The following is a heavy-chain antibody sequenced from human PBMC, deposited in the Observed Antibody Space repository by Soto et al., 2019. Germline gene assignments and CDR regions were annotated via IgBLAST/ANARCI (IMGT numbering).Heavy chain of an antibody. CDR1: GGSINDYY. CDR2: ISYSGST. D-gene: IGHD1-26*01. J-gene: IGHJ4*02. CDR3: ARYGGTYYVY. V-gene: IGHV4-59*01. Sequence: QVQLQESGPGLVRPSETLSLTCTVSGGSINDYYWSWIRQPPGKGLEWIGFISYSGSTRYNPSLKRRFTMAVATSKRQFSLKLTSVTAADTAVYYCARYGGTYYVYWGQGALVTVSS.